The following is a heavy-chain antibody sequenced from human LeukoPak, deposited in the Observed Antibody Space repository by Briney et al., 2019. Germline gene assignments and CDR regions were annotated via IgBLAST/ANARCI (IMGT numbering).Heavy chain of an antibody. CDR3: AREKWERHHCGVDV. Sequence: GGSLRLSGAASGFTFSSYPMSWVRQPPGKGLERVSGISGRSDSIYYADSVEGRFTISRDYSKSTVDLQMNSLRAEDTAVYYCAREKWERHHCGVDVWGQGTTVTVSS. CDR1: GFTFSSYP. CDR2: ISGRSDSI. V-gene: IGHV3-23*01. D-gene: IGHD1-26*01. J-gene: IGHJ6*02.